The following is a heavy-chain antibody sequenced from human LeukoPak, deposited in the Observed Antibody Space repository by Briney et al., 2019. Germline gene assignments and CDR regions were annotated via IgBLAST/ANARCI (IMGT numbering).Heavy chain of an antibody. CDR2: IWYDGSNK. CDR3: ARDRLQAVADDDYFDY. V-gene: IGHV3-33*01. CDR1: GFMFSNYG. J-gene: IGHJ4*02. Sequence: PGGSLRLSCAASGFMFSNYGIHWVRQAPGKGLEWVAIIWYDGSNKYYSESVRGRFTISRDNSKNMVYLQMNSLRAEDTGLYYCARDRLQAVADDDYFDYWGQGTLVTVSS. D-gene: IGHD6-19*01.